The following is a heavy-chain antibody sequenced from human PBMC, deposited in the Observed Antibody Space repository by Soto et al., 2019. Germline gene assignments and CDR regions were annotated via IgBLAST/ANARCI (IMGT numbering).Heavy chain of an antibody. J-gene: IGHJ4*02. V-gene: IGHV3-30-3*01. D-gene: IGHD3-16*01. CDR2: ISYDGSNK. Sequence: QVQLVESGGGVVQPGRSLRLSCAASGFTFSSYAMHWVRQAPGKGLEWVAVISYDGSNKYYADSVKGRFTISRDNSKYTLYLKMNSLRAEDTAVYYCARAYEGDYVDYWGQGTLVTVSS. CDR3: ARAYEGDYVDY. CDR1: GFTFSSYA.